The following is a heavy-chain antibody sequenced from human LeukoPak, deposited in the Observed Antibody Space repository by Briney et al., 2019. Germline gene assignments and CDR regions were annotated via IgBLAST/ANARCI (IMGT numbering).Heavy chain of an antibody. CDR1: GGTFSSYA. D-gene: IGHD1-26*01. J-gene: IGHJ3*02. V-gene: IGHV1-69*06. Sequence: SVKVSCKASGGTFSSYAISWVRQAPGQGLEWMGGIIPIFGTANYAQKFQGRVTINADKSTSTAYMELSSLRSEDTAVYYCARDEGAKIAFAIWGQGTMVTVSS. CDR3: ARDEGAKIAFAI. CDR2: IIPIFGTA.